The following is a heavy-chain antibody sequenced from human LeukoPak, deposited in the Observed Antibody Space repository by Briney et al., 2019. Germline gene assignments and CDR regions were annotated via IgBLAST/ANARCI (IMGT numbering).Heavy chain of an antibody. CDR3: ARAGYDFWSGYYMRYGMDV. D-gene: IGHD3-3*01. V-gene: IGHV4-59*01. CDR1: GGSISSYY. J-gene: IGHJ6*02. Sequence: PSETLPLTCTVSGGSISSYYWSWIRQPPGKGLEWIGYIYYSGSTNYNPSLKSRVTISVDTSKNQFSLKLSSVTAADTAVYYCARAGYDFWSGYYMRYGMDVWGQGTTVTVSS. CDR2: IYYSGST.